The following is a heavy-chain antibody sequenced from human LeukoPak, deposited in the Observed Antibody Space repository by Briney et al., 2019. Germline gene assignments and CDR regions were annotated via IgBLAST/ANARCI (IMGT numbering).Heavy chain of an antibody. V-gene: IGHV7-4-1*02. D-gene: IGHD3-22*01. CDR3: ARLTPGYDSSGYFSY. Sequence: ASVKVSCKASGYTFTSYAMNWVRQAPGQGLEWMGWINTNTGNSTYVQGFTGRFVFSSDTSVSTAYLQISSLKAEDTAVYYCARLTPGYDSSGYFSYWGQGTLVTVSS. J-gene: IGHJ4*02. CDR2: INTNTGNS. CDR1: GYTFTSYA.